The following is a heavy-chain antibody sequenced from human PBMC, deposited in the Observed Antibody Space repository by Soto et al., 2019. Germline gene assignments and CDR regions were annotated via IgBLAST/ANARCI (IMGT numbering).Heavy chain of an antibody. Sequence: GGSLRLSCAASGFTFSSYWMSWVRQAPGKGLEWVANIKQDGSEKYYVDSVKGRFTISRDNAKNSLYLQMNSLRAEDTAVYYCARELQESEYDSSGYYYSYYYGMDVWGQGTTVTVSS. D-gene: IGHD3-22*01. CDR3: ARELQESEYDSSGYYYSYYYGMDV. CDR2: IKQDGSEK. V-gene: IGHV3-7*01. J-gene: IGHJ6*02. CDR1: GFTFSSYW.